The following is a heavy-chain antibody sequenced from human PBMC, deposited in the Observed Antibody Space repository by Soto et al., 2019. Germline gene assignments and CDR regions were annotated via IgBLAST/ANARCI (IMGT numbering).Heavy chain of an antibody. V-gene: IGHV1-69*02. J-gene: IGHJ4*02. D-gene: IGHD2-2*01. Sequence: QVQLVQSGAEVKKPGSSVKVSCKASGGTFSSYTISWVRQAPGQGLEWMGRIIPILGIANYAQKFQGRVTIPPIKSTSSAYMGLVSLISEDTAVYYCSRAYCSITSCPAPFDYWGQGTLVTVSS. CDR2: IIPILGIA. CDR3: SRAYCSITSCPAPFDY. CDR1: GGTFSSYT.